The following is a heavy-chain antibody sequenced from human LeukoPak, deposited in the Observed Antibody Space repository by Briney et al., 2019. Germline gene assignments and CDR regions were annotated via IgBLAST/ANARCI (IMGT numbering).Heavy chain of an antibody. D-gene: IGHD2-8*02. CDR1: GGSISSFY. Sequence: SETLSLTCTVSGGSISSFYWSWIRQPPGKGPEWIGYIYSSGSTNYNPSLKSRVTISVDTFKNQFSLKLISVTAADTAVYYCARGDRSTGWAYYFDYWGQGTLVTVSS. J-gene: IGHJ4*02. V-gene: IGHV4-59*01. CDR2: IYSSGST. CDR3: ARGDRSTGWAYYFDY.